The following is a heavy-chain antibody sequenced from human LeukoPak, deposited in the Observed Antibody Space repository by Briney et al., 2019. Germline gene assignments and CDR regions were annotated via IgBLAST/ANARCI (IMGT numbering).Heavy chain of an antibody. CDR3: ARVIPMVRGAFDY. V-gene: IGHV1-69*04. D-gene: IGHD3-10*01. Sequence: ASVKVSCKASGGTFSSYAISWVRQAPGQGLEWMGRIIPILGIANYAQKFQGRVTITADKSTSTVYMELSSLRSEDTAVYYCARVIPMVRGAFDYWGQGTLVTVSS. CDR1: GGTFSSYA. CDR2: IIPILGIA. J-gene: IGHJ4*02.